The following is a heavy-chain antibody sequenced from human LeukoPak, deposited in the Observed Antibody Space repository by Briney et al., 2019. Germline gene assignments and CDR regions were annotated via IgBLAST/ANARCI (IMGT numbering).Heavy chain of an antibody. V-gene: IGHV3-13*01. J-gene: IGHJ3*02. CDR1: GFTFSSYD. CDR2: IGTAGDT. Sequence: GGSLRLSCAASGFTFSSYDMHWVRQATGKGLEWVSAIGTAGDTYYPGSVKGRFTISIENTKNSLYLQITSPRAGDTAVYYSARWSSWGFDIWGQGTMVTVSS. CDR3: ARWSSWGFDI. D-gene: IGHD3-16*01.